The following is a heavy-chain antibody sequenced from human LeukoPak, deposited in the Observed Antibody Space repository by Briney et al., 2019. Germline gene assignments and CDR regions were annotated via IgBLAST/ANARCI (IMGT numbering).Heavy chain of an antibody. Sequence: ASVKVSCKASGYTFTSYGIIWVRQAPGQGLEWMGWISAYNGNTNYAQKLQGRVTMTTDTSTSTAYMELRSLRSDDTAVYYCARDRLGFGELLYNWFDPWGQGTLVTVSS. CDR1: GYTFTSYG. CDR2: ISAYNGNT. D-gene: IGHD3-10*01. J-gene: IGHJ5*02. CDR3: ARDRLGFGELLYNWFDP. V-gene: IGHV1-18*01.